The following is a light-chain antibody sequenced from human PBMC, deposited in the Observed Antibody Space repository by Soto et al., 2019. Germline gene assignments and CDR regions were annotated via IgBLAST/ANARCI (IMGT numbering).Light chain of an antibody. CDR3: QQYYSYPRT. CDR1: QGISSY. V-gene: IGKV1-8*01. J-gene: IGKJ1*01. Sequence: AIRMTQSPSSLSASTGDRVTITCRASQGISSYLAWYQQKPGQAPKLLIYAATTLQSGVPSRFSGSGSGTDFTLTISCLQSEDFATYSCQQYYSYPRTLGQGTKVDIK. CDR2: AAT.